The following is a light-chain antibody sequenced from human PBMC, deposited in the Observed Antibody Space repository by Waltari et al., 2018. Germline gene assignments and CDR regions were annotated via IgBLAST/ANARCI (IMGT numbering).Light chain of an antibody. V-gene: IGKV1-39*01. J-gene: IGKJ4*01. Sequence: DIQMTQSPSSLSASVGDRVTITYRASQSINVYLNWYQHKPGKAPKLLIYAASTLQNGVPSRFSGSGSETDFTLTISSLQPEDSAIYYCQQSYSTRALTFGGGTKVEI. CDR1: QSINVY. CDR3: QQSYSTRALT. CDR2: AAS.